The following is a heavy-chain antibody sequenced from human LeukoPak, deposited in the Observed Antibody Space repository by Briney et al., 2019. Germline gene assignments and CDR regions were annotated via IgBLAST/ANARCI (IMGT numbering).Heavy chain of an antibody. CDR3: ARVGVGYFDSSGYYRPDAYI. CDR1: GDSVSSNSAA. D-gene: IGHD3-22*01. CDR2: TYYRSKWYN. J-gene: IGHJ3*02. V-gene: IGHV6-1*01. Sequence: SQTLSLTCAISGDSVSSNSAAWNWIRQSPSTGLEWLGRTYYRSKWYNDYAVSVKSRITINPDTSKNQFSLQLNSVTPEDTAVYYCARVGVGYFDSSGYYRPDAYIWGQGTMVTVSS.